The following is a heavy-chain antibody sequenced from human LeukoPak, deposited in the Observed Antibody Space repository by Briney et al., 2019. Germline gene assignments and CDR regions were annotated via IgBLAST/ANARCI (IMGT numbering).Heavy chain of an antibody. V-gene: IGHV1-18*01. Sequence: ASLKVSCTTSGYTFSDYGITWVRQAPGQGLEWMGWISGYNGNTNYAQKLPGRVTMTKDTSTTTVYMALRSLRSDDTAVYFCAREKASVLPAARGPCDSWGQGTLVTVSS. CDR1: GYTFSDYG. D-gene: IGHD6-25*01. CDR3: AREKASVLPAARGPCDS. CDR2: ISGYNGNT. J-gene: IGHJ4*02.